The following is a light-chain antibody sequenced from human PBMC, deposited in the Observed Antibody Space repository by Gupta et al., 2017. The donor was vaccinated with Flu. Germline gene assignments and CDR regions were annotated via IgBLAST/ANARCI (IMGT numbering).Light chain of an antibody. Sequence: QAVVTQAPSLTVSPGGTVTLTGDSSPGAGTSGHSPYWLQQKPGQAPTTLSYDTNNRHSRPPARFSGSIRGGKAALTLSGAQPEDEAGDYCFLSFSGAYVFGTGTTVTVL. CDR3: FLSFSGAYV. J-gene: IGLJ1*01. CDR2: DTN. CDR1: PGAGTSGHS. V-gene: IGLV7-46*01.